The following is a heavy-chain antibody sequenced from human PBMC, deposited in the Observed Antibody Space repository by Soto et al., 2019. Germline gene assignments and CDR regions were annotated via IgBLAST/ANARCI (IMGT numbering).Heavy chain of an antibody. CDR3: ARSRGGSYRDAFDI. D-gene: IGHD1-26*01. J-gene: IGHJ3*02. CDR1: GYTFTSYG. CDR2: ISAYNGNT. V-gene: IGHV1-18*04. Sequence: ASVKVSCKASGYTFTSYGISWVRQAPGQGLEWMGWISAYNGNTNYAQKLRGRVTMTTDTSTSTAYMELRSLRSDDTAVYYCARSRGGSYRDAFDIWGQGTMVTVSS.